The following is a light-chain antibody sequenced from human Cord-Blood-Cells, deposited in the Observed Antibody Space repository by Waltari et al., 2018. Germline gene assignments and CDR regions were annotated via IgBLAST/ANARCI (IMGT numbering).Light chain of an antibody. V-gene: IGLV2-14*01. CDR1: SSDVGGYNY. CDR2: DVS. J-gene: IGLJ1*01. Sequence: QSALTQPASVSGSPGQSITISCTGTSSDVGGYNYVSWYQQHPGKAPKLMIYDVSNRPEGVSIRFSGSKSGNTASLTISGLQAEDEADYYCSSYTSSSTLVFGTGTKVTVL. CDR3: SSYTSSSTLV.